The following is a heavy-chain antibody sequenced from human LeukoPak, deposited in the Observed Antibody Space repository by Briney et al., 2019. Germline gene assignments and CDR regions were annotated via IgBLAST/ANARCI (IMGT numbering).Heavy chain of an antibody. CDR3: ARGQRALLRYFDWSFDP. J-gene: IGHJ5*02. D-gene: IGHD3-9*01. CDR1: AYTFTGFY. CDR2: INPNSGGT. Sequence: SVKVSCKASAYTFTGFYMHWLRQAPGQGLEWMGWINPNSGGTNYAQRLQGRVTMTRDTSIRTAYMELSRLRSDDTAVYYCARGQRALLRYFDWSFDPWGQGTLVTVSS. V-gene: IGHV1-2*02.